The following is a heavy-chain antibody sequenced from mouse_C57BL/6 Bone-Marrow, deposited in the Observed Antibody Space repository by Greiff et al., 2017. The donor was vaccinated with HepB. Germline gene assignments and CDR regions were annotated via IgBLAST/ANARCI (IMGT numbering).Heavy chain of an antibody. CDR3: ARDSSYAGV. J-gene: IGHJ1*03. Sequence: EVMLVESGGGLVKPGGSLKLSCVASGFTFSSYALSWVRQTPKKRLEWVATISDGGSYTYYPDNVKGRFTISRDNAKNNLYLQMSHLKSEDTAMYYCARDSSYAGVWGTGTTVTVSS. D-gene: IGHD1-1*01. CDR1: GFTFSSYA. V-gene: IGHV5-4*01. CDR2: ISDGGSYT.